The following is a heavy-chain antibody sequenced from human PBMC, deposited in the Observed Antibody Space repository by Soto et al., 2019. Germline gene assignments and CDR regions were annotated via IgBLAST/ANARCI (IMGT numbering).Heavy chain of an antibody. CDR3: ARDPSFGAFDI. J-gene: IGHJ3*02. CDR2: INGDGSEK. CDR1: GFTLANSW. Sequence: EVRLVESGGGLVQPRGSLSLSCVASGFTLANSWMTWIRHTPGKGLEWVAYINGDGSEKSYVDSVKGRFTISRDNAKNSLHLKMNSLRAEDTAVYYCARDPSFGAFDIWGQGIVVSVSA. D-gene: IGHD3-16*01. V-gene: IGHV3-7*01.